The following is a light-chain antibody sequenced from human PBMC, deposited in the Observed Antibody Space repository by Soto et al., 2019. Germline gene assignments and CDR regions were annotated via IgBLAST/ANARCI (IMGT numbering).Light chain of an antibody. V-gene: IGKV4-1*01. CDR1: QSVLYRSNNRHY. Sequence: DIVMTQSPDSLAVSLGERATINCKSSQSVLYRSNNRHYLAWYQQKPGQPPKLLIYWASTRESGVPDRFSGSGSGTDFTLTISSLQAEDVAVYYCQQSYSTPTFGGGTKVAI. J-gene: IGKJ4*01. CDR3: QQSYSTPT. CDR2: WAS.